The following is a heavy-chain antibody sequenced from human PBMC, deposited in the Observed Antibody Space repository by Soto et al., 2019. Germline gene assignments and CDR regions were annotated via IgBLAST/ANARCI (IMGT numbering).Heavy chain of an antibody. J-gene: IGHJ6*03. D-gene: IGHD1-7*01. V-gene: IGHV1-24*01. CDR3: ATVQVLRTGTRENSDRYYYYYMDV. CDR2: FDPEDGET. Sequence: ASVKVSCKVSGYTFTELSMHWVRQAPGKGLEWMGGFDPEDGETIYAQKFQGRVTMTEDTSTDTAYMELSSLRSEDTAVYYCATVQVLRTGTRENSDRYYYYYMDVWGKGTTVTVSS. CDR1: GYTFTELS.